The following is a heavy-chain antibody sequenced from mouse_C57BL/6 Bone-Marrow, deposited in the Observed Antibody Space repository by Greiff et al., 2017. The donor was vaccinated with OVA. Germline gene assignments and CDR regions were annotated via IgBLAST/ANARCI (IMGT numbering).Heavy chain of an antibody. J-gene: IGHJ1*03. V-gene: IGHV1-69*01. CDR1: GYTFTSYW. CDR3: AREDLFDWYFDV. CDR2: IDPSDSYT. Sequence: VQLQQPGAELVMPGASVKLSCKASGYTFTSYWMHWVKQRPGQGLEWIGEIDPSDSYTHYNQKFKGKSTLTVDKSSSTAYMQLSSLTSEDSAVYYCAREDLFDWYFDVWGTGTTVTVSS.